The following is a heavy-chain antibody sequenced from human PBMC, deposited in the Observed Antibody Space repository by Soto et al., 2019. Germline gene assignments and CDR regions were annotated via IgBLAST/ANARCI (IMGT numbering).Heavy chain of an antibody. CDR3: ARDSSSWYWFDP. V-gene: IGHV1-69*13. Sequence: ASVKVSCKVSGYTLTELSMHCVRQAPGQGLEWMGGIIPIVGTANYAQKFQGRVTITADESTSTAYMELSSLRSEDTAVYYCARDSSSWYWFDPWGQGTLVTVS. D-gene: IGHD6-13*01. CDR2: IIPIVGTA. CDR1: GYTLTELS. J-gene: IGHJ5*02.